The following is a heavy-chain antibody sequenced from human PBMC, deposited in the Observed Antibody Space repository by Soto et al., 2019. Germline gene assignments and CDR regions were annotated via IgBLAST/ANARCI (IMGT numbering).Heavy chain of an antibody. V-gene: IGHV4-59*11. Sequence: ETLSLTCTVSGASMSSHYWTWLRQSPGKGLEWIGYISYSGSTYYNPSHKSRVTISADTSRNQFSPKLSAVISADTAVYYCARADPDASVGYWGQGTLVTVSS. D-gene: IGHD3-16*01. CDR1: GASMSSHY. CDR2: ISYSGST. CDR3: ARADPDASVGY. J-gene: IGHJ4*02.